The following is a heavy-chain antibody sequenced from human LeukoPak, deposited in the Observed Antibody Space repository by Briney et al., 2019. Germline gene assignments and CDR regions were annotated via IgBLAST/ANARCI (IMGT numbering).Heavy chain of an antibody. J-gene: IGHJ3*01. CDR3: ARSSYSSSSSV. V-gene: IGHV3-7*03. D-gene: IGHD6-6*01. CDR1: GFTFSGFW. CDR2: INSDGSEG. Sequence: GWSLRLSCAVSGFTFSGFWMSWSRQAPGKGLEWVASINSDGSEGYYADVVKGRFTISRDNAKNSLYLQINSLRAEDTAVYYCARSSYSSSSSVWGQGTMVTVSS.